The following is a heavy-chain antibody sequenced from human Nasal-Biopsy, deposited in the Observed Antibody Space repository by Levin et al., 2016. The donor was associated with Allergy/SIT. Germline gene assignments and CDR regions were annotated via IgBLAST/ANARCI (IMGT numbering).Heavy chain of an antibody. V-gene: IGHV5-10-1*01. Sequence: GGSLRLSCKATGYSFTSYWITWVRQVPGKGLEWMGTIDPSGSYTDYSPSFQGHVTISADTAVTTAYLEWNSLKASDSGMYFCARLPSLRLLRGVTSGFWGQGTLVTVSS. J-gene: IGHJ1*01. D-gene: IGHD3-10*01. CDR1: GYSFTSYW. CDR2: IDPSGSYT. CDR3: ARLPSLRLLRGVTSGF.